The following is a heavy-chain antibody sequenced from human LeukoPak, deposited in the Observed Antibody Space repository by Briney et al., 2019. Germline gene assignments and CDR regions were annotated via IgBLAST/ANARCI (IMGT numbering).Heavy chain of an antibody. CDR2: IIPIFGTA. CDR3: ASSSNWGLRIGAFDI. D-gene: IGHD7-27*01. CDR1: GGTFSSYA. Sequence: GASVRVSCKASGGTFSSYAISWVRQAPGQGLEWMGGIIPIFGTANYAQKFQGGVTITADESTSTAYMELSSLRSEDTAVYYCASSSNWGLRIGAFDIWGQGTMVTVSS. J-gene: IGHJ3*02. V-gene: IGHV1-69*13.